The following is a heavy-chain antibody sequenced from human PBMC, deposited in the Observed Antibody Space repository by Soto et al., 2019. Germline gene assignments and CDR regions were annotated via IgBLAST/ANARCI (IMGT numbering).Heavy chain of an antibody. Sequence: HPGGSLRLSCASSGFTFDTYVMHWVRQAPGKGLEWVALMWFDGSKKYYGDSVRGRFTISRDNSKNTLYLQMNSLRAEDTAVYYCARGARDFDYWGQGTLVTVS. CDR2: MWFDGSKK. D-gene: IGHD3-16*01. CDR3: ARGARDFDY. J-gene: IGHJ4*02. V-gene: IGHV3-33*01. CDR1: GFTFDTYV.